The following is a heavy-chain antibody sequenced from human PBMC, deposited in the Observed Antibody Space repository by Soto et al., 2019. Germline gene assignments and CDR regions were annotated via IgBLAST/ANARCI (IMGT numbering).Heavy chain of an antibody. J-gene: IGHJ5*02. Sequence: AASVKVSCKASGGTFSSYAISWVRQAPGQGLEWMGGIIPIFGTANYAQKFQGRVTITADESTSTAYMELSSLRSEDTAVYYCARGDMITFGGVIVKKGFDPWGQGTLVTVSS. CDR1: GGTFSSYA. V-gene: IGHV1-69*13. D-gene: IGHD3-16*02. CDR2: IIPIFGTA. CDR3: ARGDMITFGGVIVKKGFDP.